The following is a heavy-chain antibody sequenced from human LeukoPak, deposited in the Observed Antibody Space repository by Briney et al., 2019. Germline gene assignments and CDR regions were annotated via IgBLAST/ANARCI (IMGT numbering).Heavy chain of an antibody. CDR2: IRYDGSNK. V-gene: IGHV3-30*02. D-gene: IGHD6-13*01. J-gene: IGHJ4*02. Sequence: GGSLRLSCAASGFTFSSYGMHWVRQAPGKGLEWVAFIRYDGSNKYYADSVKGRFTISRDNSKNTLYLQMNSPRAEDTAVYYCAKGSSSWYNGPFDYWGQGTLVTVSS. CDR1: GFTFSSYG. CDR3: AKGSSSWYNGPFDY.